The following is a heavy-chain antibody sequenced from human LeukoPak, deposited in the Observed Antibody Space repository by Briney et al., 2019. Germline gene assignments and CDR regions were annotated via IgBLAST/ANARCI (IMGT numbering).Heavy chain of an antibody. CDR1: GGSISSGSYY. CDR3: ARHSTFFGVVIIKGRVRGPFDY. V-gene: IGHV4-61*02. Sequence: PSQTLSLTCAVSGGSISSGSYYWSWIRQPAGKGLEWIGRIYTSGSTNYNPSLKSRVTISLDTSKNQFSLKLSSVTAADTAVYYCARHSTFFGVVIIKGRVRGPFDYWGQGTLVTVSS. J-gene: IGHJ4*02. D-gene: IGHD3-3*01. CDR2: IYTSGST.